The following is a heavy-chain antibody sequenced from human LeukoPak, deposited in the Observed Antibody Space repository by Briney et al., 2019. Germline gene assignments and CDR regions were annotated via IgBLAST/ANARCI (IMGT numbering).Heavy chain of an antibody. D-gene: IGHD6-6*01. CDR2: IYYSGST. J-gene: IGHJ3*02. CDR3: ARGFIAARPGYAFDI. CDR1: GGSISSGDYY. Sequence: PSQTLSLTCTVSGGSISSGDYYWSWIRQPPGKGLEWIGYIYYSGSTNYNPSLKSRVTISVDTSKNQFSLKLSSVTAADTAVYYCARGFIAARPGYAFDIWGQGTMVTVSS. V-gene: IGHV4-30-4*01.